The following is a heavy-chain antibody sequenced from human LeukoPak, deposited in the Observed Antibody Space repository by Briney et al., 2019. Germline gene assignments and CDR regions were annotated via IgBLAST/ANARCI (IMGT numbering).Heavy chain of an antibody. CDR1: GFTFSSYA. J-gene: IGHJ4*02. D-gene: IGHD2-15*01. CDR2: ISGSGGST. V-gene: IGHV3-23*01. Sequence: GGSLRLSCAASGFTFSSYAMSWVRQAPGKGLEWVSAISGSGGSTYYADSVKGRFTISRDNSKNTLYLQMNSLRAEDTAVYYCAKGGGSGGSCYMGCYFDYWGQGTLVTVSS. CDR3: AKGGGSGGSCYMGCYFDY.